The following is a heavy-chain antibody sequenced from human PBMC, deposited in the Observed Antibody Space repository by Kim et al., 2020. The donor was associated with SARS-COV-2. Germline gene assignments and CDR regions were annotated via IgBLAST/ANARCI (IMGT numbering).Heavy chain of an antibody. J-gene: IGHJ6*02. D-gene: IGHD2-8*02. CDR3: AKVRARLLGYYYYGMDV. Sequence: GGSLRLSCAASGFTFSSYAMSWVRPAPGKGLEWVSAISGSGGSTYYADSVKGRFTISRDNSKNTLYLQMNSLRAEDTAVYYCAKVRARLLGYYYYGMDVWGQGTTVTVSS. CDR2: ISGSGGST. V-gene: IGHV3-23*01. CDR1: GFTFSSYA.